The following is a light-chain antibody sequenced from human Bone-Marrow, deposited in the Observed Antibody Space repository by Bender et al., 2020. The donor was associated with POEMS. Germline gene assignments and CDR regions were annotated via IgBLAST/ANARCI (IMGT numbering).Light chain of an antibody. CDR3: CSYAGNSNPAL. CDR1: DSNIGSNH. V-gene: IGLV1-47*01. Sequence: QSVLTRPPSASGTPGQRVTISCSGSDSNIGSNHVYWYQQLPGMAPKLLIYWNNRRPSGVSSRFSGSKSGNTASLTISGLQAEDEADYYCCSYAGNSNPALFGGGTKLTVL. J-gene: IGLJ2*01. CDR2: WNN.